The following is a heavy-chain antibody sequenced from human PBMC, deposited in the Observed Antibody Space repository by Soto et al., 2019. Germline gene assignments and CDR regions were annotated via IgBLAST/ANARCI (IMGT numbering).Heavy chain of an antibody. CDR2: ILNAGSNR. D-gene: IGHD3-16*01. V-gene: IGHV3-33*01. CDR3: ARDDGYWGNGMDV. Sequence: QVQLVESGGGVVQPGRSLRLSCAASEFTFSNYGMHWVRQAPGKVLEWVAVILNAGSNRYHADPVKDRFTISRDNWKNTLYSQMNSMMAEDTAVYYCARDDGYWGNGMDVWGQGTTVTVS. J-gene: IGHJ6*02. CDR1: EFTFSNYG.